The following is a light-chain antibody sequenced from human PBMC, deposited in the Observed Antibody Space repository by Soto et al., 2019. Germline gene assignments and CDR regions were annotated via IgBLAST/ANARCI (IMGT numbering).Light chain of an antibody. CDR1: QGISNY. V-gene: IGKV1-27*01. CDR2: AAS. J-gene: IGKJ5*01. Sequence: DIQMTQSPSSLSASVGDRVTITCRASQGISNYLAWYQQKPGKLPKLLIYAASTLQSGVPSRFSDSGSGTDFTLTISSLQPEDVASYYCQNHNSAPITFGQGTRLEI. CDR3: QNHNSAPIT.